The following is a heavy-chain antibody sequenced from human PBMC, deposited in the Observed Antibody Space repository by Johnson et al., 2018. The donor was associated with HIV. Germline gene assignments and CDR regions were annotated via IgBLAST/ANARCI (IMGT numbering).Heavy chain of an antibody. V-gene: IGHV3-23*04. CDR2: ISGSGGST. CDR3: ARGARRITMIVVRGAAFDI. D-gene: IGHD3-22*01. Sequence: VQLVESGGGLIQPGGSLRLSCAASGFTFSSYAMSWVRQAPGKGLEWVSAISGSGGSTYYADSVKARFTISRDNSKNTLYLQMNSLRAEDTAVYYGARGARRITMIVVRGAAFDIWGQGTMVTVSS. CDR1: GFTFSSYA. J-gene: IGHJ3*02.